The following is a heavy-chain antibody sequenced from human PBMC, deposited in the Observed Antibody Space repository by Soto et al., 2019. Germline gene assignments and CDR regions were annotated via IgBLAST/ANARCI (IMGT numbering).Heavy chain of an antibody. CDR3: ARVSVILGYDFWSGYKRWFAP. V-gene: IGHV4-34*01. D-gene: IGHD3-3*01. J-gene: IGHJ5*02. CDR2: INHSGST. Sequence: QVQLQQWGAGLLKPSETLSLTCGVYGGSLSSHYWRWILQAPGRVLEWMGEINHSGSTNYNESLKSLLTKSVDTSKTQFALKLRSAPAADTATYYCARVSVILGYDFWSGYKRWFAPGGQGTQVPVS. CDR1: GGSLSSHY.